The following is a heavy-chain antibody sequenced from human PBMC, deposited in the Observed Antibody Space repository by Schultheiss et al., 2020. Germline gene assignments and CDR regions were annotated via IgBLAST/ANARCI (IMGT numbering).Heavy chain of an antibody. CDR2: INPNSGGT. Sequence: GGSLRLSCKASGYTFTGYYMHWVRQAPGQGLEWMGWINPNSGGTNYAQKFQGRVTMTRDTSISTAYMELSRLRSDDTAVYYCARVSIAAAGTVPVPYYYYGMDVWGQGTTVTVSS. CDR1: GYTFTGYY. J-gene: IGHJ6*02. CDR3: ARVSIAAAGTVPVPYYYYGMDV. V-gene: IGHV1-2*02. D-gene: IGHD6-13*01.